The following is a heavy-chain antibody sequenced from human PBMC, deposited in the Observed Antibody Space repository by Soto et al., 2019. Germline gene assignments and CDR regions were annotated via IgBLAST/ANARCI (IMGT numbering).Heavy chain of an antibody. CDR1: GYTFTSYG. J-gene: IGHJ6*02. CDR3: ARNQGSTSCQQERYYYYYGMDL. V-gene: IGHV1-18*01. D-gene: IGHD2-2*01. CDR2: ISAYNGNT. Sequence: ASVKVSCKASGYTFTSYGISWVRQAPGQELEWMGWISAYNGNTNYAQKLQGRVTMTTGTSTSTAYMELRSLRSDDTAVYYCARNQGSTSCQQERYYYYYGMDLWGQGTTVTVSS.